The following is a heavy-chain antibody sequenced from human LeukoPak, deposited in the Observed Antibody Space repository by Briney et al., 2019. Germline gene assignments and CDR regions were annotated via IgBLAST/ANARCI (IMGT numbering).Heavy chain of an antibody. J-gene: IGHJ4*02. CDR2: IKQDGSET. D-gene: IGHD3-16*01. CDR1: GFTFSSYW. V-gene: IGHV3-7*03. Sequence: GGSLRLSCAASGFTFSSYWMSWVRQAPGKGLEWVATIKQDGSETYYVDSVKGRFTISRDNAKNSLYLQMNSLRAEDTAVYYCARDSAGKYVFVWGNYFDYWGQGTLVTVSS. CDR3: ARDSAGKYVFVWGNYFDY.